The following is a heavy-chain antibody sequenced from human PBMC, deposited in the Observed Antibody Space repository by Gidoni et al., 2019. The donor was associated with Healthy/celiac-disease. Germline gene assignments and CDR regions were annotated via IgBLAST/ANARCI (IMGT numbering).Heavy chain of an antibody. Sequence: EVQLVQSGAEVKQPGASLKISCKVSGYRFTSYWLGLVRPMPGKGLEWMGIIYPGDSDTRYSPSFQGQVTISADKSISTAYLQWSSLKASDTAMDYCARHGDGYPNWFDPWGQGTLVTVSS. CDR2: IYPGDSDT. CDR1: GYRFTSYW. V-gene: IGHV5-51*01. D-gene: IGHD5-12*01. CDR3: ARHGDGYPNWFDP. J-gene: IGHJ5*02.